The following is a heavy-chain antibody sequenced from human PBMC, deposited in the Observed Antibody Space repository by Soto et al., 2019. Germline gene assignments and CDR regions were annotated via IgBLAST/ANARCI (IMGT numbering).Heavy chain of an antibody. CDR1: GFTFSSYG. D-gene: IGHD6-6*01. J-gene: IGHJ3*02. CDR3: ARVTKQLGAFDI. Sequence: GGSLRLSCAAPGFTFSSYGMTWVRQAPGKGLEWVSFSSATGAGTYYADSVKGRFTISRDNSKNTLYLQMNSLRAEDTAVYYCARVTKQLGAFDIWGQGTMVTVSS. CDR2: SSATGAGT. V-gene: IGHV3-23*01.